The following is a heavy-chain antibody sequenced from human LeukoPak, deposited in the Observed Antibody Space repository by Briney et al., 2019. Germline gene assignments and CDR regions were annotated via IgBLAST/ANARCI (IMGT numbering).Heavy chain of an antibody. D-gene: IGHD5-18*01. CDR3: AKTEVTGVQLWFGY. V-gene: IGHV3-23*01. CDR1: GFIFSSYA. Sequence: GGSLRLSCEGSGFIFSSYAMTWVRQAPGKGLQWVSSISGSGKSTYYADSMKGRFTISRDNSKNTLYLQMNSLRAEDTAVYYCAKTEVTGVQLWFGYWGQGTLVTVSS. CDR2: ISGSGKST. J-gene: IGHJ4*02.